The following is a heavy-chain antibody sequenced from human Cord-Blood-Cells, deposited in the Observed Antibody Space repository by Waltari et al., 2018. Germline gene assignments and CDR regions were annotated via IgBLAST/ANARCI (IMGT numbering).Heavy chain of an antibody. Sequence: QVQLQQWGAGLLKPSETLSLTCAVYGGSFSGYYWSWIRQPPGKGLEWSGEINHSGSTNYNPSLKSRVTISVATSKNQFSLKLSAGTAADTAVYYCAGQRVIAAAGYDYWGQGTLVTVSS. V-gene: IGHV4-34*01. J-gene: IGHJ4*02. CDR2: INHSGST. D-gene: IGHD6-13*01. CDR3: AGQRVIAAAGYDY. CDR1: GGSFSGYY.